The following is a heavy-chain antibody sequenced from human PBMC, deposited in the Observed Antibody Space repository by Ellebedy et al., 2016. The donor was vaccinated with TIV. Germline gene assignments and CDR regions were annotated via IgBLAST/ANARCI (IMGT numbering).Heavy chain of an antibody. D-gene: IGHD3-10*01. V-gene: IGHV4-34*01. CDR2: INPSGGP. J-gene: IGHJ3*01. CDR3: ARGRRFSASFHPMMSTFEV. CDR1: GGSFLGYY. Sequence: SETLSLTXTVHGGSFLGYYWSWIRQSPGKGLQWIGEINPSGGPNYTTSLKSRLTMSIDTSKRQISLNLNSATAADTAVYYCARGRRFSASFHPMMSTFEVWGQGTTVIVSS.